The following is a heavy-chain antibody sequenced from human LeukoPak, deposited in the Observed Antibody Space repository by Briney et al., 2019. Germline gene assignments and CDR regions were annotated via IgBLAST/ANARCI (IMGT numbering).Heavy chain of an antibody. CDR1: GFTFGDHA. CDR2: IRSKAYRGTT. D-gene: IGHD5-18*01. CDR3: TRGPIHLWLHNGMDV. Sequence: GGSLRLSCTTSGFTFGDHAMSWVRQAPGKGLEWVGFIRSKAYRGTTEYAASVEDRLTISRDDSKSIAYLQMDSLTSEDTAVYYCTRGPIHLWLHNGMDVWGQGTTVTVSS. J-gene: IGHJ6*02. V-gene: IGHV3-49*04.